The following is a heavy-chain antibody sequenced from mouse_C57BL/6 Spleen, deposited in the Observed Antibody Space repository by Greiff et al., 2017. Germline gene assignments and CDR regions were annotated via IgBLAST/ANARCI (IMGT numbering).Heavy chain of an antibody. J-gene: IGHJ2*01. D-gene: IGHD2-1*01. CDR1: GYAFTNYL. CDR2: INPGSGGT. Sequence: VMLVESGAELVRPGTSVKVSCKASGYAFTNYLIEWVKQRPGQGLEWIGVINPGSGGTNYNEKFKGKATLTADKSSSTAYMQLSSLTSEDSAVYFCARGDYGKEYWGQGTTLTVSS. CDR3: ARGDYGKEY. V-gene: IGHV1-54*01.